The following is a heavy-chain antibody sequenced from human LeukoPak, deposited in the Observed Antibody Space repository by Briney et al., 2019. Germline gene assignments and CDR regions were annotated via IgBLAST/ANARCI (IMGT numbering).Heavy chain of an antibody. CDR1: GFTFSSYS. D-gene: IGHD3-10*01. V-gene: IGHV3-21*01. J-gene: IGHJ4*02. CDR2: ISSSSSYI. CDR3: ARVRYGSGSYSVASDY. Sequence: GGSLRLSCAASGFTFSSYSMNWVRQAPGKGLEWVSSISSSSSYIYYADSVKGRFTISRDNAKNSLYLQMNSLRAEDTAVYYCARVRYGSGSYSVASDYWGQGTLVTASS.